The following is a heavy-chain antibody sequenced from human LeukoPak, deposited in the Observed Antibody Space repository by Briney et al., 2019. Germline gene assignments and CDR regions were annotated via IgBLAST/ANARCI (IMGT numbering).Heavy chain of an antibody. D-gene: IGHD6-13*01. Sequence: PSETLSLTCTVSGGSISSGGYYWSWIRQHPGKGLEWIGYIYYSGSTYYNPSLKSRVTISVDTSKNQFSLKLSSVTAADTAVYYCARGGSSSWWFRWFDPWGQGTLVTVSS. V-gene: IGHV4-31*03. CDR2: IYYSGST. J-gene: IGHJ5*02. CDR3: ARGGSSSWWFRWFDP. CDR1: GGSISSGGYY.